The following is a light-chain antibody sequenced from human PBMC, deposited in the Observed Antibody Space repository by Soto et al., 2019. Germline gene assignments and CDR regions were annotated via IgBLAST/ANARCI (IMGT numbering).Light chain of an antibody. CDR3: QQYDDWPPWT. CDR2: GAS. CDR1: QSVHSR. Sequence: EIVMTQSPAALSVSPVYASTLFCMASQSVHSRLAWYQQKPGQAPRLLIYGASTRATGTPPRFRGSGSGTEFTLTISSLQSEDFAVYYCQQYDDWPPWTFGPGTKVDIK. J-gene: IGKJ1*01. V-gene: IGKV3-15*01.